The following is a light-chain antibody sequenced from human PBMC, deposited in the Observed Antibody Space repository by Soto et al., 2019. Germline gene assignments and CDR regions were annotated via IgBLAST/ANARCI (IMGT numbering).Light chain of an antibody. J-gene: IGKJ2*01. CDR3: KQYNNWYA. CDR1: QSVGSN. Sequence: EIVMTQSPATLSLFPGERATLSCRASQSVGSNLAWYLQKPGQPPRLILYEASTRATGIPARFSGSGSGTEFTLTLSSLQSEDFAVYYCKQYNNWYAFGQGTKLEIK. V-gene: IGKV3-15*01. CDR2: EAS.